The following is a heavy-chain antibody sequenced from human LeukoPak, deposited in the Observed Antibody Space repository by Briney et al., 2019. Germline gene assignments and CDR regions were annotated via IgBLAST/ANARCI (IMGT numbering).Heavy chain of an antibody. CDR1: GFTFSSYS. V-gene: IGHV3-21*01. Sequence: PGGSLRLSCAASGFTFSSYSMNWVRQAPGKGLEWVSSISSSSSYIYYAGSVKGRFTISRDNAKNSLYLQMNSLRAEDTAVYYCARDRGYYGSGRQNHYYYMDVWGKGTTVTVSS. D-gene: IGHD3-10*01. J-gene: IGHJ6*03. CDR3: ARDRGYYGSGRQNHYYYMDV. CDR2: ISSSSSYI.